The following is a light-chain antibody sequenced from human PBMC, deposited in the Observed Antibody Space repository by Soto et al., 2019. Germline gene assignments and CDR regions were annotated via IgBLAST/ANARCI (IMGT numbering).Light chain of an antibody. CDR3: QQYGSSRVFT. V-gene: IGKV3-20*01. Sequence: EIVLTQSPGTLSLSPGERATLSCRASQSVSSSYLAWYRQKPGQAPRLLIYGASSRATGIPDRFSGSGSGTDFTLTISRLAPEDFAVYYCQQYGSSRVFTFGPGTKVDIK. CDR2: GAS. CDR1: QSVSSSY. J-gene: IGKJ3*01.